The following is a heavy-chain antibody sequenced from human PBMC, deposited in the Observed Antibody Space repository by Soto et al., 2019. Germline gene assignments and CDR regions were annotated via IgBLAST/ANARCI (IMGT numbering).Heavy chain of an antibody. CDR1: GFSLSPYW. CDR3: ARDLGGPDY. CDR2: LSSDGFGA. Sequence: GGSLRLSCAASGFSLSPYWMHWVRQVPGRGLEWVARLSSDGFGAAYADSVKGRFFISRDIARNTLSLQMNSQRADDTAVYYCARDLGGPDYWGRGPSVTVSS. J-gene: IGHJ4*02. V-gene: IGHV3-74*03. D-gene: IGHD3-16*01.